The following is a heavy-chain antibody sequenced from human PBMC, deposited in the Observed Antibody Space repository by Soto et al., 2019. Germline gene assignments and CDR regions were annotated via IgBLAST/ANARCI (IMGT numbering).Heavy chain of an antibody. V-gene: IGHV4-39*01. Sequence: XETLSLTCSVSGGSTSSSTYYWGWIRQPRGKGLEWIGSVYYTGSTFYNPSLKSRVTISVDTSKNQFSLRLSSVTAADTAVYYCARQRRYYYDSSGYPDYWGQGPLVTVSS. CDR3: ARQRRYYYDSSGYPDY. CDR2: VYYTGST. J-gene: IGHJ4*02. D-gene: IGHD3-22*01. CDR1: GGSTSSSTYY.